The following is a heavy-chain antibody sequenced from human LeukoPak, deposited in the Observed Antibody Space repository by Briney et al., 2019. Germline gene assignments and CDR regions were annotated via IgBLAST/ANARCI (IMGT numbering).Heavy chain of an antibody. D-gene: IGHD1-26*01. CDR2: MYPGGSDI. CDR3: ASRTGSYYPSDS. CDR1: GYSFSNYY. J-gene: IGHJ4*02. Sequence: GESPKISCKGSGYSFSNYYIDWVRQMPGKGLEWMGVMYPGGSDIRYSPSFQGQVTISADKSIDTAYLQWSSLKASDTAMYYCASRTGSYYPSDSWGQGTLVTVSS. V-gene: IGHV5-51*01.